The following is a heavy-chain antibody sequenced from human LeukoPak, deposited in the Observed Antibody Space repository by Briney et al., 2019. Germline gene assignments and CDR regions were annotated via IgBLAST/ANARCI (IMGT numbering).Heavy chain of an antibody. Sequence: ASVRVSCKASGYTFTSYGISWVRQAPGQGLEWMGGIIPIFGTANYAQKFQGRVTITADESTSTAYMELSSLRSEDTAVYYCASPITGMFDFWGQGTLVTVSS. CDR2: IIPIFGTA. J-gene: IGHJ4*02. CDR1: GYTFTSYG. D-gene: IGHD1-20*01. V-gene: IGHV1-69*13. CDR3: ASPITGMFDF.